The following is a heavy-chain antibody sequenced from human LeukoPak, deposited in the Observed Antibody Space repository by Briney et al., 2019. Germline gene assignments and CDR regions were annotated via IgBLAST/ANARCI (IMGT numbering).Heavy chain of an antibody. Sequence: SETLSLTCTVSGGSISSSSYYWGWIRQPPGKGLEWIGSIYYSGSTYYNPSLKSRVTISVDTSKNQFSLKLSSVTAADTAVYYCARIAVAGGDRDYWGQGTLVTVSS. CDR2: IYYSGST. J-gene: IGHJ4*02. D-gene: IGHD6-19*01. CDR1: GGSISSSSYY. CDR3: ARIAVAGGDRDY. V-gene: IGHV4-39*01.